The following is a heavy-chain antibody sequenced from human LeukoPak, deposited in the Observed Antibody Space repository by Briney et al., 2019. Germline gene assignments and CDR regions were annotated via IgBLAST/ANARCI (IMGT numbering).Heavy chain of an antibody. J-gene: IGHJ4*02. CDR1: RGTFSSHA. CDR2: LIPVFGTT. V-gene: IGHV1-69*05. Sequence: SVKVSCKASRGTFSSHAISWVRQAPGQGLEWVGGLIPVFGTTNYAEKFQGRVTITTDESMRTSYMELRSLKSDDTAVYYCARGKSGYDYGLDHWGQGILVIVSS. CDR3: ARGKSGYDYGLDH. D-gene: IGHD5-12*01.